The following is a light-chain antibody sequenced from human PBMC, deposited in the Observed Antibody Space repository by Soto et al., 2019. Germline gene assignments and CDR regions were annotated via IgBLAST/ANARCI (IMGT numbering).Light chain of an antibody. CDR3: SSYSRSTTHLV. CDR2: DVT. V-gene: IGLV2-14*03. J-gene: IGLJ2*01. CDR1: SDDVGDFNY. Sequence: QSALTQPASVSGSPGRSVTISCTGTSDDVGDFNYVSWYQHLPGRAPKLIIYDVTNRPSGISYRFSASKSGRTASLTVSGLQAEDDGYYYCSSYSRSTTHLVFGGGTKLTVL.